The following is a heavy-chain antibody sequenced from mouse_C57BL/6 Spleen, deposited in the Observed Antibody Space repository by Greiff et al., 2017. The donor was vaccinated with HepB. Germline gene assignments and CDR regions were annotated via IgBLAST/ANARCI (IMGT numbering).Heavy chain of an antibody. CDR1: GFTFRDHG. Sequence: EVQRVESGGGLVKPGGSLKLSCAASGFTFRDHGMHWVRQAPEKGLEWVAYISSGSSTNYYADTVKGRFTISRDNTKNTLFLQMTSLRSEDTAMYYCARPAYPYYFDYWGQGTTLTVSS. CDR3: ARPAYPYYFDY. CDR2: ISSGSSTN. D-gene: IGHD2-10*01. V-gene: IGHV5-17*01. J-gene: IGHJ2*01.